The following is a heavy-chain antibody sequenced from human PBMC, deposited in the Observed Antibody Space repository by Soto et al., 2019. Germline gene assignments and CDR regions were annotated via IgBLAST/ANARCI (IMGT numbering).Heavy chain of an antibody. CDR1: GGFVSSGSYY. V-gene: IGHV4-61*01. Sequence: SETLSLTCAVYGGFVSSGSYYWSWIRQPPGKGLEWIGEMSHSGGTHFNPSLKSRVTISVDTSKNQFSLKMSSVTAADTALYYCARVERGTATTVVDAFDIWGPRTMVTVSS. D-gene: IGHD1-1*01. J-gene: IGHJ3*02. CDR3: ARVERGTATTVVDAFDI. CDR2: MSHSGGT.